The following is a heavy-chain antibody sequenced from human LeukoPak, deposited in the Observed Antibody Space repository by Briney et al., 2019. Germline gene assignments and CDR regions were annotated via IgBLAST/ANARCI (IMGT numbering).Heavy chain of an antibody. CDR2: INTDGSST. CDR3: ARDYPAYYYDSSGYFDY. Sequence: PGGSLRLSCAASGFTFSSYWMHWVRQAPGKGLVWVSRINTDGSSTSYADSVKGRFTISRDNAKNTLYLQMNSLRAEDTAVYYCARDYPAYYYDSSGYFDYWGQGTLVTVSS. V-gene: IGHV3-74*01. CDR1: GFTFSSYW. J-gene: IGHJ4*02. D-gene: IGHD3-22*01.